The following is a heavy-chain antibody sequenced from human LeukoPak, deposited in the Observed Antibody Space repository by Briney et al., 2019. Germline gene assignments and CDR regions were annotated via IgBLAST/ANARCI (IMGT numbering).Heavy chain of an antibody. J-gene: IGHJ4*02. Sequence: GGSLKLSCAASGFTFSSYGMHWVRQAPGKGLEWVAVISYDGSNKYYADSVKGRFTISRDNSKNTLYLQMNSLRAEDTAVYYCANSGTRAAAAAYWGQGTLVTVSS. CDR2: ISYDGSNK. D-gene: IGHD6-13*01. CDR1: GFTFSSYG. CDR3: ANSGTRAAAAAY. V-gene: IGHV3-30*18.